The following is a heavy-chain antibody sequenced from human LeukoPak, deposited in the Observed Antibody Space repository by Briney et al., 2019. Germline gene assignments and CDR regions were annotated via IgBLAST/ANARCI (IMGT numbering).Heavy chain of an antibody. CDR2: IYYSGST. Sequence: SETLSLTCTVSGGSISSYYWSRIRQPPGKGLEWIGYIYYSGSTNYNPSLKSRVTISVDTSKNQFSLKLSSVTAADTAVYYCARAKRIVGAWEDFDYWGQGTLVTVSS. J-gene: IGHJ4*02. CDR3: ARAKRIVGAWEDFDY. D-gene: IGHD1-26*01. CDR1: GGSISSYY. V-gene: IGHV4-59*01.